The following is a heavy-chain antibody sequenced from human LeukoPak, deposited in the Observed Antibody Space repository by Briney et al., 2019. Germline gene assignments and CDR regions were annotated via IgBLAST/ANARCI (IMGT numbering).Heavy chain of an antibody. CDR1: GFTFSNYG. CDR3: ARYSSNTVTTGAFDI. V-gene: IGHV3-33*01. CDR2: IWYDGSNK. J-gene: IGHJ3*02. D-gene: IGHD1-14*01. Sequence: GGSLRLSCAASGFTFSNYGMHWVRQAPGKGLEWVAVIWYDGSNKYYADSVKGRFTISRDNSKNALYLQMNSLRAEDTAAYYCARYSSNTVTTGAFDIWGQGTLVTVSS.